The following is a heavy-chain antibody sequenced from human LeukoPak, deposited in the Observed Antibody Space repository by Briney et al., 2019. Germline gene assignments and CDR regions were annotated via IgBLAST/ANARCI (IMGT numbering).Heavy chain of an antibody. D-gene: IGHD3-16*01. CDR2: IYSGGST. Sequence: GGSLRLSCAASGFTVSSNYMSWVRPAPGKRLEWVSVIYSGGSTYYADSVKGRFTISRDNSKNTLYLQMNSLRAEDTAVYYCARETAEPIALGDPWGQGTLVTVSS. CDR1: GFTVSSNY. CDR3: ARETAEPIALGDP. V-gene: IGHV3-66*02. J-gene: IGHJ5*02.